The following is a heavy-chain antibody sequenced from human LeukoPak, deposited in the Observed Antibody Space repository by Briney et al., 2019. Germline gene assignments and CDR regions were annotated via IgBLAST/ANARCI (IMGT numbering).Heavy chain of an antibody. D-gene: IGHD3-22*01. CDR3: ARGRQYAYYYDNYYGMDV. Sequence: ASVKVSCKASGYTFTSYDINWVRQATGQGLEWMGWMNPNSGNTGYAQKFQGRVTTTRNTSISTAYMELSSLRSEDTAVYYCARGRQYAYYYDNYYGMDVWGQGTTVTVSS. CDR2: MNPNSGNT. V-gene: IGHV1-8*01. CDR1: GYTFTSYD. J-gene: IGHJ6*02.